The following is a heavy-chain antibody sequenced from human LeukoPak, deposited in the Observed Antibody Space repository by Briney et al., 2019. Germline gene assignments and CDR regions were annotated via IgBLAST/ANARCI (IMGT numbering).Heavy chain of an antibody. Sequence: SETLSLTCTVSGGSISSSSYYWGWIRQPPGKGLEWIGNIFYSGSTYYNPSLKSRVTMSVDTSKNQFSLNLSSVTAADTAVYYCARHVAGGTHLFDYWGQGTLVTVSS. CDR1: GGSISSSSYY. CDR3: ARHVAGGTHLFDY. D-gene: IGHD6-19*01. CDR2: IFYSGST. V-gene: IGHV4-39*01. J-gene: IGHJ4*02.